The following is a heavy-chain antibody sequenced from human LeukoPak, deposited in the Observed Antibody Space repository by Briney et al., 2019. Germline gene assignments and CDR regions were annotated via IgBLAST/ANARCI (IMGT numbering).Heavy chain of an antibody. J-gene: IGHJ4*02. Sequence: QAGGSLRLSCTASGFTFGDYAMSWVRQAPGKGLEWVGFIRSKAYGGTTEYAASVKGRFTISRDDSKSIAYLQMNSLKTEDTAVYYCTRDKTLAVASDCWGQGTLVTVSS. CDR3: TRDKTLAVASDC. CDR2: IRSKAYGGTT. CDR1: GFTFGDYA. V-gene: IGHV3-49*04. D-gene: IGHD6-19*01.